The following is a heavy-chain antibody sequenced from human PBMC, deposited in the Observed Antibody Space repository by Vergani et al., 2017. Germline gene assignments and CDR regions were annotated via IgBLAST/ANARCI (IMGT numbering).Heavy chain of an antibody. J-gene: IGHJ5*02. D-gene: IGHD3-3*01. CDR2: INHSGST. V-gene: IGHV4-34*01. CDR1: GGSFSGYY. Sequence: QVQLQQWGAGLLKPSETLSLTCAVYGGSFSGYYWSWIRQPPGKGLEWIGEINHSGSTNYNPSLKSRVTISVDTSKTQFSLKLSSVTAADTAVYYCARGTGNDFWSGYYWSGNWFDPWGQGTLVTVSS. CDR3: ARGTGNDFWSGYYWSGNWFDP.